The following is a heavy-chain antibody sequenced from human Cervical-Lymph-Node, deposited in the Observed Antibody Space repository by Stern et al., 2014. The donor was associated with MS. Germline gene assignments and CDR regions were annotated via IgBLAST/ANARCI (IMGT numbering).Heavy chain of an antibody. V-gene: IGHV2-70*04. Sequence: QITLKESGRALLRPTETLRLTCTLSGFSLSTTGMRVSWIRQPPGKALECLARIDWDDEKFYNTSLKTRVTISKDTSKNHVVLTMTNVDPVDTATYYCARLGAVGGLDFWGQGTLVAVSS. J-gene: IGHJ4*02. CDR1: GFSLSTTGMR. CDR3: ARLGAVGGLDF. D-gene: IGHD6-19*01. CDR2: IDWDDEK.